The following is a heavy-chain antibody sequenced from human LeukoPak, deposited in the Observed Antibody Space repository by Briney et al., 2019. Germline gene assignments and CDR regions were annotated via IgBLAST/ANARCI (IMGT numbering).Heavy chain of an antibody. Sequence: GGSLRLSCAASGFTFSSYGMHWVRQAPGKGLEWVAFIRYDGSNKYYADSVKGRFTISSDNSKNTLYLQMNSLRAEDTAVYYCARSLNYYGSGTYSPYWGQGTLVTVSS. J-gene: IGHJ4*02. V-gene: IGHV3-30*02. D-gene: IGHD3-10*01. CDR1: GFTFSSYG. CDR2: IRYDGSNK. CDR3: ARSLNYYGSGTYSPY.